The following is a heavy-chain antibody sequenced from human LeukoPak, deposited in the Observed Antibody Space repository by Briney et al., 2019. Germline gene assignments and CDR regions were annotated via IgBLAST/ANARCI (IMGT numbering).Heavy chain of an antibody. CDR1: GYTFTSYG. Sequence: ASVKVSCKASGYTFTSYGISWVRQAPGQGLEWMGWISAYNGNTNYAQKLQGRVTMTTDTSTSTAYMELRILRSDDTAVYYCARVGLRFLEWLSLPTYFDYWGQGTLVTVSS. D-gene: IGHD3-3*01. CDR2: ISAYNGNT. V-gene: IGHV1-18*01. J-gene: IGHJ4*02. CDR3: ARVGLRFLEWLSLPTYFDY.